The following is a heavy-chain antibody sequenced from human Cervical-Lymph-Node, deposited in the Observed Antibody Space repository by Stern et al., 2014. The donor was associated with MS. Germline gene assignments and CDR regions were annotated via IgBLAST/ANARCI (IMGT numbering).Heavy chain of an antibody. CDR3: ARERKVERSARVFVSFDV. CDR1: GASFTDNY. J-gene: IGHJ3*01. V-gene: IGHV4-34*01. D-gene: IGHD1-1*01. CDR2: INHSGKT. Sequence: QVQLQQWGAGLLRPSETLSLTCAVHGASFTDNYWSWIRQTPGKGLEWIGEINHSGKTHHNPSLMSRVTLSVDTSKTKSSLKLNSVTAADTAVYYCARERKVERSARVFVSFDVWGQGTLLTVSS.